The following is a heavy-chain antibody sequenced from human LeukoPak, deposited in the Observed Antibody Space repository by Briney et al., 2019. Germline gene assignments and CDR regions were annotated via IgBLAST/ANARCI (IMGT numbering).Heavy chain of an antibody. V-gene: IGHV3-23*01. Sequence: GGSLRLSCAVSGFTFSSYSMNWVRQAPGKGLEWVSAISGSGGSTYYADSVKGRFTISRDNSKNTLYLQMNSLRAEDTAVYYCAKDFMVRGVIIRWTFDYWGQGTLVTVSS. CDR1: GFTFSSYS. CDR2: ISGSGGST. CDR3: AKDFMVRGVIIRWTFDY. D-gene: IGHD3-10*01. J-gene: IGHJ4*02.